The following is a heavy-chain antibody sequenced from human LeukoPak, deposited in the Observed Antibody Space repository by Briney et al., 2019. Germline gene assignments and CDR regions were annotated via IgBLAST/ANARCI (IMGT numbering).Heavy chain of an antibody. CDR1: GGSISSSSYY. V-gene: IGHV4-39*01. CDR2: IYYSGST. D-gene: IGHD3-22*01. J-gene: IGHJ6*02. CDR3: ASGYSYYYGMDV. Sequence: SETLSLTCTVSGGSISSSSYYWGWIRQPPGKGLEWIGSIYYSGSTYYNPSLKSRVTISVDTSKNQFSLKLSSVTAADTAVYYCASGYSYYYGMDVWGHGTTVTVSS.